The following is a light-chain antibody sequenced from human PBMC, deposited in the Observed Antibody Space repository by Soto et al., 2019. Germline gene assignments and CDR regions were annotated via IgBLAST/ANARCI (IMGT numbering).Light chain of an antibody. CDR3: QQYNTWPPWT. Sequence: EIVMTQSPATLSVSPGERATLSCRASQSVSSKLAWYQQKPGQAPRLLIYGASTRATGIPARFSGSGSGTEFTLTISSLQSEDFAVSYCQQYNTWPPWTFGQGTKVEIK. CDR2: GAS. V-gene: IGKV3-15*01. CDR1: QSVSSK. J-gene: IGKJ1*01.